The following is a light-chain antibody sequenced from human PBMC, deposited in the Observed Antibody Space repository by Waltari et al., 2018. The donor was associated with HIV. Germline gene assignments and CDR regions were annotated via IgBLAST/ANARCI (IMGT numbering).Light chain of an antibody. J-gene: IGLJ1*01. CDR3: QSYDSGLSAYV. CDR1: SSNIGAGYD. V-gene: IGLV1-40*01. CDR2: GNP. Sequence: QSVLTQPPSVSGAPGQRVTISCTGSSSNIGAGYDVHWFQQLPGTAPKLLIYGNPNRPSGVPDRLSGSKSGTSASLAITGLQAEDEGDYYCQSYDSGLSAYVFGTGTKVTVL.